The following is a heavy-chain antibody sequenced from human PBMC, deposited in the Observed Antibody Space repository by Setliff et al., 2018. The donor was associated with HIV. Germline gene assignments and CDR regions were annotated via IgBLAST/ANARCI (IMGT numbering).Heavy chain of an antibody. CDR3: ARVRMTPYWESSGPLKD. V-gene: IGHV1-18*01. J-gene: IGHJ4*02. D-gene: IGHD3-22*01. CDR2: ISAYNGNT. CDR1: GYTFTSYG. Sequence: GASVKVSCKASGYTFTSYGISWVRQAPGQGLEWMGWISAYNGNTNYAQKLQGRVTMTTDTSTSTAYMELRSLRSDDTAVYYCARVRMTPYWESSGPLKDWGQGTLVTVS.